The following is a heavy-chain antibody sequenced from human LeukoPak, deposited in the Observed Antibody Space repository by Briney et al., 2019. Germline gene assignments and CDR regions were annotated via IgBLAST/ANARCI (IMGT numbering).Heavy chain of an antibody. CDR3: ATYSVNYYYGMDV. CDR1: GFTFSSYA. J-gene: IGHJ6*02. CDR2: IYSGGST. Sequence: PGGSLRLSCAASGFTFSSYAMSWVRQAPGKGLEWVSVIYSGGSTYYADSVKGRFTISRDNSKNTLYLQMNSLRAKDTAVYYRATYSVNYYYGMDVWGQGTTVTVSS. V-gene: IGHV3-66*01. D-gene: IGHD2-15*01.